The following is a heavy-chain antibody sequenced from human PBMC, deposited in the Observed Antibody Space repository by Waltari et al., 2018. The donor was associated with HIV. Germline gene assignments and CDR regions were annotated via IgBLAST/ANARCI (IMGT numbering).Heavy chain of an antibody. J-gene: IGHJ4*02. CDR1: GFTSRFFA. CDR2: FWSDGVEI. Sequence: QVQLVESGGGVVQPGTSLPLSCAVSGFTSRFFAIHWFRQSPGKGLEWLAVFWSDGVEISYADSVKGRFTISKDSSQKTLYLHLTSLRAEDTALYYCARGYSSSRWIPLYHWGRGTLVTVSS. D-gene: IGHD6-6*01. CDR3: ARGYSSSRWIPLYH. V-gene: IGHV3-33*01.